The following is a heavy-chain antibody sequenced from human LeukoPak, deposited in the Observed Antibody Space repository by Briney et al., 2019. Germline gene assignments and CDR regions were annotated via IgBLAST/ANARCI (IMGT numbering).Heavy chain of an antibody. Sequence: ASAKVSCKASGYTFTSYAMNWVRQAPGQGLEWMGWINTNTGNPTYAQGFTGRFVFSLDTSVSTAYLQISSLKAEDTAVYYCARYGRHYDSSGYYLDYWGQGTLVTVSS. CDR2: INTNTGNP. CDR1: GYTFTSYA. J-gene: IGHJ4*02. V-gene: IGHV7-4-1*02. D-gene: IGHD3-22*01. CDR3: ARYGRHYDSSGYYLDY.